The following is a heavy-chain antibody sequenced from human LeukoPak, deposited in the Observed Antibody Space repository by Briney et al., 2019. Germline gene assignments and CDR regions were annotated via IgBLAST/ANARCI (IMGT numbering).Heavy chain of an antibody. CDR3: SSDRGRQLVEYFDY. Sequence: SEILSLTCTVSGGSISSGDYYWSWIRQPPGKGLEWIGYIYYSGSTYYNPSLKSRVTISVDTSKNQFSLKLSSVTAADTAVYSYSSDRGRQLVEYFDYWGQGTLVTVSS. D-gene: IGHD6-13*01. CDR1: GGSISSGDYY. CDR2: IYYSGST. V-gene: IGHV4-30-4*08. J-gene: IGHJ4*02.